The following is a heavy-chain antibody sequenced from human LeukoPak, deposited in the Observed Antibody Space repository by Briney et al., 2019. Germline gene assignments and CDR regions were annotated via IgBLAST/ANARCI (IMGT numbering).Heavy chain of an antibody. D-gene: IGHD6-13*01. CDR3: AGGGGIAAAGSY. J-gene: IGHJ4*02. CDR1: GYSVSSGYY. V-gene: IGHV4-38-2*02. CDR2: IYHSGSS. Sequence: SETLSLTCTVSGYSVSSGYYWGWIRQPPGKGLEWIGTIYHSGSSYYNPSLKGRVTISVDTSKNQFSLKLSSVTAADTAVYYCAGGGGIAAAGSYWGQGTLVTVSS.